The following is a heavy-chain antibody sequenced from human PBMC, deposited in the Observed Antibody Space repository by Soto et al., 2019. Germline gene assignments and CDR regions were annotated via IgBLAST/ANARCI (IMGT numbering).Heavy chain of an antibody. CDR2: LYDSGCT. D-gene: IGHD3-10*01. CDR3: ARMYRGTSMDV. V-gene: IGHV4-31*03. J-gene: IGHJ6*02. Sequence: QVQLQESGPGLVKPSQTLSLTCTVSGGSISSGGYYWSWIRQHPGTGLEWIGYLYDSGCTYYNPSLHRRDTTSVDTSKTQFSRKLSSVTAADTAVYYCARMYRGTSMDVWGQGTTVTVSS. CDR1: GGSISSGGYY.